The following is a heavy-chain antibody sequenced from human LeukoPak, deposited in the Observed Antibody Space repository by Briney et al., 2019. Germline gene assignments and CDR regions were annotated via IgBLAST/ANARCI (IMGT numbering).Heavy chain of an antibody. Sequence: ASVKVSCKASGYTFTGYYIHWVRPAPGQGLEWMGWNNPNSGVTHYAQKFQDRVTMTRDTSISTAYMELSSLTYDDTAIYYCARPRYCNSGACSNNFDYWGQGTLVTVSS. CDR2: NNPNSGVT. J-gene: IGHJ4*02. CDR3: ARPRYCNSGACSNNFDY. V-gene: IGHV1-2*02. CDR1: GYTFTGYY. D-gene: IGHD2/OR15-2a*01.